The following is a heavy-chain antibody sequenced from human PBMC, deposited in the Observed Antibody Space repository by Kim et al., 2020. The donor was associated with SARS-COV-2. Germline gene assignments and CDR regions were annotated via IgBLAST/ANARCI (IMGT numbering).Heavy chain of an antibody. D-gene: IGHD2-21*02. V-gene: IGHV3-23*01. J-gene: IGHJ4*02. CDR3: AKTRGGGDWTHFDY. Sequence: PDSVKGRFTISRDNSKNTLYLQMNSRRAEDTAVFYCAKTRGGGDWTHFDYWGQGTLVTVSS.